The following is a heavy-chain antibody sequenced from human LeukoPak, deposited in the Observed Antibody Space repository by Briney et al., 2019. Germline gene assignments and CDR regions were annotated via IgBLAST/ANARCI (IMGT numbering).Heavy chain of an antibody. J-gene: IGHJ5*02. CDR1: GFTFSSYW. D-gene: IGHD3-3*01. CDR3: ARDRASTYYDFWSGYYNWFDP. Sequence: GGSLRLSCAASGFTFSSYWMSWVRQAPGKGLEWVANIKQDGSEKYYVDSVKGRFTISRDNAKNSLYLQMNSLRAEDTTVYYCARDRASTYYDFWSGYYNWFDPWGQGTLVTVSS. V-gene: IGHV3-7*01. CDR2: IKQDGSEK.